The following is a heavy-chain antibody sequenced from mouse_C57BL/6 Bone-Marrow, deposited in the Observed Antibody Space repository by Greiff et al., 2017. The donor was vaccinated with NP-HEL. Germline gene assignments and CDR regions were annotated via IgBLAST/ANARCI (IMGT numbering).Heavy chain of an antibody. J-gene: IGHJ3*01. D-gene: IGHD2-3*01. V-gene: IGHV2-2*01. CDR1: GFSLTSYG. CDR3: ARKGGLLPWFAD. CDR2: IWSGGST. Sequence: VKLVESGPGLVQPSQSLSITCTVSGFSLTSYGVHWVRQSPGKGLEWLGVIWSGGSTDYNAAFISRLSISKDNAKSQVFFKMNSRQADDTDIYYCARKGGLLPWFADWGQGTLVTVSA.